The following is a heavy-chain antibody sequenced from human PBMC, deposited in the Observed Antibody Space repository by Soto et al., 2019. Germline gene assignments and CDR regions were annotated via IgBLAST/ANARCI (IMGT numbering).Heavy chain of an antibody. CDR3: AREPATAKPEGVDF. V-gene: IGHV1-2*02. CDR2: INPNSGGT. D-gene: IGHD1-1*01. CDR1: GYTFSDYY. J-gene: IGHJ4*02. Sequence: QVQLVQSGAEVRKPGASVQVSCKASGYTFSDYYIPWVRQAPGQGLEWMGWINPNSGGTTYAPKFQGGVTMPRDTSITTSDMELSRLRSGDTAVYYCAREPATAKPEGVDFWGQGTLVTVSS.